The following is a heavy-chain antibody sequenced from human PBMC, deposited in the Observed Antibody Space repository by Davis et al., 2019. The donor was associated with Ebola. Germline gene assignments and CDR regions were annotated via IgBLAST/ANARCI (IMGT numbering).Heavy chain of an antibody. J-gene: IGHJ4*02. CDR3: ARGRSGSQYFDY. Sequence: SVKVSCKASGGTFSSYAISWVRQAPGQGLEWMGGIIPIFGTANYAQKFQGRVTITADESTSTAYMELSSLRSEDTAVYYSARGRSGSQYFDYWGQGTLVTVSS. D-gene: IGHD3-10*01. V-gene: IGHV1-69*13. CDR1: GGTFSSYA. CDR2: IIPIFGTA.